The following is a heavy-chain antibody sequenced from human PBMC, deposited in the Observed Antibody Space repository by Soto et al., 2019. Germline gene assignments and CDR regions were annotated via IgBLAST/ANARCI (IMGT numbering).Heavy chain of an antibody. CDR1: GASITAYY. D-gene: IGHD1-26*01. Sequence: QVQLQESGPGLVKPSETLSLTCAVSGASITAYYWAWVRQPPGKGLEYIGHVHNSGRADYNPSLRSRGTLSVDTSRNQFSLHLNSVTAADTAVYFCARHENGGTYPLAYWGQGTLVTVSS. J-gene: IGHJ4*02. V-gene: IGHV4-59*08. CDR2: VHNSGRA. CDR3: ARHENGGTYPLAY.